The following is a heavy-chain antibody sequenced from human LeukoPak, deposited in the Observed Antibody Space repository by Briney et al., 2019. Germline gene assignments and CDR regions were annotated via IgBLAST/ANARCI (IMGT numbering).Heavy chain of an antibody. CDR2: ISYDGSNN. CDR1: GFTFSSYA. CDR3: AKGGDCSSTNCYDYYGMGV. Sequence: PGRSLRLSCAASGFTFSSYAMHWVRQAPGKGLEWVAVISYDGSNNYYADSVKGRLTISRDNSKDSLYLQLNSLRAEDTAVYYCAKGGDCSSTNCYDYYGMGVWGQGTTVIVSS. J-gene: IGHJ6*02. V-gene: IGHV3-30*04. D-gene: IGHD2-2*01.